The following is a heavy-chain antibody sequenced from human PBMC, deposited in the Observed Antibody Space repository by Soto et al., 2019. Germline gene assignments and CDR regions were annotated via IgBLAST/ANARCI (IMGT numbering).Heavy chain of an antibody. CDR3: ARVLRFLEWSYYYYMDV. J-gene: IGHJ6*03. Sequence: LPLAVVGGFFEGLYWRGVPQPPRKGLEWIGEINHSGSTNYNPSLKSRVTISVDTSKNQFSLKLSSVTAADTAVYYCARVLRFLEWSYYYYMDVWGKGTTVTVSS. V-gene: IGHV4-34*01. CDR1: GGFFEGLY. D-gene: IGHD3-3*01. CDR2: INHSGST.